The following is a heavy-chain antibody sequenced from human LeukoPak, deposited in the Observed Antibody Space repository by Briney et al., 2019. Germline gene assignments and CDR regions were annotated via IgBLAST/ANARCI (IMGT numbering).Heavy chain of an antibody. CDR3: ASMSYDSGFDY. D-gene: IGHD3-22*01. CDR2: IIPILGIA. V-gene: IGHV1-69*02. J-gene: IGHJ4*02. CDR1: GGTFSSYT. Sequence: KPGSSVKVSXKASGGTFSSYTISWVRQAPGQGIEWMGRIIPILGIANYAQKFQGRVTITADKSTSTAYMELSSLRSEDTAVYYCASMSYDSGFDYWGQGTLVTVSS.